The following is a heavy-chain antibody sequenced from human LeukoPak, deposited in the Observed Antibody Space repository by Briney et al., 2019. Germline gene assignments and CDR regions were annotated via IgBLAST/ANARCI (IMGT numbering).Heavy chain of an antibody. CDR3: ARGGGSTDYYDSSGYF. D-gene: IGHD3-22*01. Sequence: SETLSLTCTVSGGSISSYYWSWIGQPPGKGLEWIGYIYYSGSTNYNPSLKSRVTISVDTSKNQFSLKLSSVTAADTAVYYCARGGGSTDYYDSSGYFWGQGTLVTVSS. J-gene: IGHJ4*02. V-gene: IGHV4-59*01. CDR2: IYYSGST. CDR1: GGSISSYY.